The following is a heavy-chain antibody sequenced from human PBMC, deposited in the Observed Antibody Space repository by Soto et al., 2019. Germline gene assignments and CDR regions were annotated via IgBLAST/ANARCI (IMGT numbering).Heavy chain of an antibody. J-gene: IGHJ4*02. CDR2: INHSGST. CDR1: GGSFSGYY. V-gene: IGHV4-34*01. CDR3: ARGPIFYDILTGYHYYFDY. Sequence: PSETLSLTCAVYGGSFSGYYWSWIRKPPGKGLEWIGEINHSGSTNYNPSLKSRVTISVDTSKNQFSLKLSSVTAADTAVYYCARGPIFYDILTGYHYYFDYWGQGTLVTVSS. D-gene: IGHD3-9*01.